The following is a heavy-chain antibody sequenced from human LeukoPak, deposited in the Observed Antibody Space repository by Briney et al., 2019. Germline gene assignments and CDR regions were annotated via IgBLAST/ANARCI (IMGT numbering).Heavy chain of an antibody. V-gene: IGHV3-30*04. CDR3: AKSYYDSSGYRGDLEY. J-gene: IGHJ4*02. CDR1: GFTFSSYA. Sequence: GGSLRLSCAASGFTFSSYAMHWVRQAPGKGLEWVAVISYDGSNKYYADSVKGRFTISRDNSKNTLYLQMNSLRAEDMAVYYCAKSYYDSSGYRGDLEYWGQGTLVTVSS. D-gene: IGHD3-22*01. CDR2: ISYDGSNK.